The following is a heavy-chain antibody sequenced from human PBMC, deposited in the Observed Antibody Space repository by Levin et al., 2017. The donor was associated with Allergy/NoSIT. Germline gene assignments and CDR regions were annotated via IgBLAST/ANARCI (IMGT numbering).Heavy chain of an antibody. J-gene: IGHJ4*02. CDR3: AKDLPSNCGGDCYSDY. V-gene: IGHV3-30*18. D-gene: IGHD2-21*02. CDR1: GFTFSSYG. CDR2: ISYDGSNK. Sequence: PGGSLRLSCAASGFTFSSYGMHWVRQAPGKGLEWVAVISYDGSNKYYADSVKGRFTISRDNSKNTLYLQMNSLRAEDTAVYYCAKDLPSNCGGDCYSDYWGQGTLVTVSS.